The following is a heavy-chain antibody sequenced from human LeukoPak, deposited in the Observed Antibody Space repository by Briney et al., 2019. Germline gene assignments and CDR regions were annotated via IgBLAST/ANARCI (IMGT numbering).Heavy chain of an antibody. D-gene: IGHD2-15*01. Sequence: GGSLRLSCAASGFTFRSYSMNWVRQAPGKGLEWVSSSRSSTSIYYATSAKRRFTIARYNAKNSLYLQMNSLRAEDTAVYYCARQCSGGSCYWASDYWGQGTLVTVSS. CDR2: SRSSTSI. CDR3: ARQCSGGSCYWASDY. CDR1: GFTFRSYS. J-gene: IGHJ4*02. V-gene: IGHV3-21*01.